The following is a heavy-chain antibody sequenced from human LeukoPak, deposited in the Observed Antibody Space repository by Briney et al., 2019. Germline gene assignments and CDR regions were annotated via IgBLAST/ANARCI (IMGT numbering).Heavy chain of an antibody. CDR2: ISSSSSYI. CDR3: ARDVPSRYCGGDCYMSGWFDP. CDR1: GFTFSSYS. J-gene: IGHJ5*02. Sequence: GGSLRLSCAASGFTFSSYSMNWVRQAPGKGLEWVSSISSSSSYIYYADSVKGRFTISRDNAKNSLYLQMNSLRAEDTAVYYCARDVPSRYCGGDCYMSGWFDPWGQGTLVTVSS. V-gene: IGHV3-21*01. D-gene: IGHD2-21*02.